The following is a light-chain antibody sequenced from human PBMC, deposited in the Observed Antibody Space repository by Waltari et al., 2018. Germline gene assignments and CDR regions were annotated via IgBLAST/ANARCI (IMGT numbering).Light chain of an antibody. Sequence: QSALTQPRSVSGFPGQSVTISCTATSSEVGGYNYVSWYQPHPDKAPKLIIYDVTTRPSGVPDLISASKSDNTASLTISGLQAEDEADYYCCSYAGSITFWVFGGGTKLTVL. CDR1: SSEVGGYNY. J-gene: IGLJ3*02. CDR2: DVT. CDR3: CSYAGSITFWV. V-gene: IGLV2-11*01.